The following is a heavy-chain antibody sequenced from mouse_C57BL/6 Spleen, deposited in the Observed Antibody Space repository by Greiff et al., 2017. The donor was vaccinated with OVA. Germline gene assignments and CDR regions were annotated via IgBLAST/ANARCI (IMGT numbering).Heavy chain of an antibody. CDR1: GFSLTSYG. D-gene: IGHD2-3*01. CDR3: ARHKGGYYEDAMDY. V-gene: IGHV2-6-1*01. Sequence: VQLQQSGPGLVAPSQSLSITCTVSGFSLTSYGVHWVRQPPGKGLEWLVVIWSDGSTTYHSALKSRLSISKDNSKSQVFLKMNSLQTDDTAMYYCARHKGGYYEDAMDYWGQGTSVTVSS. CDR2: IWSDGST. J-gene: IGHJ4*01.